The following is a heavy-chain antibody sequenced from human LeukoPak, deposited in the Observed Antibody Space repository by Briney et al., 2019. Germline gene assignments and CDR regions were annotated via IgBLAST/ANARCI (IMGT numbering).Heavy chain of an antibody. V-gene: IGHV4-34*01. Sequence: SETLSLTCPVYGGAFSGYYWSWIRQLPGKGLEWIGEIKHSGSPNYNPSLKSRVTISVDTSKNQFSLKLSSVTAADTAVYYCARGSIRRRGYDSSGYYSRNWFDPWGQGTLVTVSS. D-gene: IGHD3-22*01. CDR2: IKHSGSP. J-gene: IGHJ5*02. CDR1: GGAFSGYY. CDR3: ARGSIRRRGYDSSGYYSRNWFDP.